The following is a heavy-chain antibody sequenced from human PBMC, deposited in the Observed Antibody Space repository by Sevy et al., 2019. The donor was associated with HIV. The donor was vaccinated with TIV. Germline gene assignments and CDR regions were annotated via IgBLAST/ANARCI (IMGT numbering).Heavy chain of an antibody. D-gene: IGHD3-10*02. CDR3: TRGRYTYVPFDY. CDR1: GFTFGDYA. J-gene: IGHJ4*02. CDR2: IRTKAYGGTT. V-gene: IGHV3-49*03. Sequence: GGSLRLSCTASGFTFGDYAMNWFRQAPGKGLEWVGFIRTKAYGGTTEYAASVKGRFTISRDDSKSIAYLQMNSLKTEDTAVYYWTRGRYTYVPFDYWGQGTLVTVSS.